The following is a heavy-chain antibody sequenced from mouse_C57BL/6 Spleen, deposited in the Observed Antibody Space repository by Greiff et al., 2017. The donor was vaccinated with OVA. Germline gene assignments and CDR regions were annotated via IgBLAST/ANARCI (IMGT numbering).Heavy chain of an antibody. CDR2: IHPSDSDT. CDR3: AIGGGYPHAMDY. J-gene: IGHJ4*01. D-gene: IGHD2-2*01. CDR1: GYTFTSYW. Sequence: QVQLKQPRAELVKPGASVKVSCKASGYTFTSYWMHWVKQRPGQGLEWIGRIHPSDSDTNYNQKFKGKATLTVDKSSSTAYMQLSSLTSEDSAVYYCAIGGGYPHAMDYWGQGTSVTVSS. V-gene: IGHV1-74*01.